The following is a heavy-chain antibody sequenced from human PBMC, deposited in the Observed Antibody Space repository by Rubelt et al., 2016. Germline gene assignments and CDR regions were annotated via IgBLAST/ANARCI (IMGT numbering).Heavy chain of an antibody. J-gene: IGHJ4*02. CDR1: GYTFTGYY. CDR3: ARGKNYGDYPDY. CDR2: INPNGGGT. Sequence: QVQLVQSGAEVKKPGASVKVSCKASGYTFTGYYMHWVRQAPGQGLAWMGRINPNGGGTNYAQKFQGRVTMARDTSISTAYMELSRMRSDDTAVYYCARGKNYGDYPDYWGQGSLVTVSS. V-gene: IGHV1-2*06. D-gene: IGHD4-17*01.